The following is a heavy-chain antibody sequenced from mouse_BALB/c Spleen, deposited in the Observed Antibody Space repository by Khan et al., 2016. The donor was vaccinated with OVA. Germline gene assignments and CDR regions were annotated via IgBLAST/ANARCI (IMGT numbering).Heavy chain of an antibody. D-gene: IGHD2-10*02. CDR2: IYPGSGTT. J-gene: IGHJ3*01. V-gene: IGHV1-77*01. CDR1: GYTFTDYV. Sequence: QIQLVQSGPELVKPGASVKMSCKASGYTFTDYVINWVKQRTGQGLEWIGEIYPGSGTTYYNENFKGKATLTADKSSNTAYMQFSSLTSEDSAVYFCEKKYASWFAYWGQGTLVTFSA. CDR3: EKKYASWFAY.